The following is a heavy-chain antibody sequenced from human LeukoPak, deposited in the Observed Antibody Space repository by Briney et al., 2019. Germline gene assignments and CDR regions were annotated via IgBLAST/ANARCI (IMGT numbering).Heavy chain of an antibody. J-gene: IGHJ4*02. V-gene: IGHV3-23*01. Sequence: GGSLRLSCTASVFTFSSYAMNWVRQAPGKGLEWVSGIGAGGTFTYYADSVKGRFTISRDNSRNTLYLQMNSLRADDTAVYYCAKDLHYTTYGYYFDYWGQGTLVTVSS. CDR3: AKDLHYTTYGYYFDY. CDR2: IGAGGTFT. CDR1: VFTFSSYA. D-gene: IGHD4-11*01.